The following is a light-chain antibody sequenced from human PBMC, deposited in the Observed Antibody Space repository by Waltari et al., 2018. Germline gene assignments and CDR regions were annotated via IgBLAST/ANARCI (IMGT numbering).Light chain of an antibody. Sequence: IVLTQSPATLSLSPGERATLSCRASPGVRNSDLAWYQQTPGQSPRILIYGASSRATGIPDRFSGSGSETDFTLTISRLEPEDSAVYYCQEYGNPLLTFGGGTKVEI. CDR3: QEYGNPLLT. CDR1: PGVRNSD. CDR2: GAS. V-gene: IGKV3-20*01. J-gene: IGKJ4*01.